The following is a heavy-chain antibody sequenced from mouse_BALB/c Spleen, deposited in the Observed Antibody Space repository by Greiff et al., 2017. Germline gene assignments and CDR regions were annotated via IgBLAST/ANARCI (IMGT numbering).Heavy chain of an antibody. CDR2: ILPGSGST. CDR1: GYTFSSYW. D-gene: IGHD2-1*01. CDR3: ARNLGNYPWFAY. V-gene: IGHV1-9*01. J-gene: IGHJ3*01. Sequence: QVQLQQSGAELMKPGASVKISCKATGYTFSSYWIEWVKQRPGHGLEWIGEILPGSGSTNYNEKFKGKATFTADTSSNTAYMQLSSLTSEDSAVYYCARNLGNYPWFAYWGQGTLVTVSA.